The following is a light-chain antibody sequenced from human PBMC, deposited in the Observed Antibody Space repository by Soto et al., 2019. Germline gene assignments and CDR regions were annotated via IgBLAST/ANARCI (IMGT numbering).Light chain of an antibody. V-gene: IGKV3-15*01. CDR1: QSVNIN. CDR2: GAS. CDR3: QQYNSWPPDT. J-gene: IGKJ4*01. Sequence: EIVMTQSPATLSVSPGERATLSCRASQSVNINLAWYQQKPGQAPRLLIYGASSRATGIPARFSGSGSGTEFTLPISSLQSEDFAVYYCQQYNSWPPDTFGGGTKVEIK.